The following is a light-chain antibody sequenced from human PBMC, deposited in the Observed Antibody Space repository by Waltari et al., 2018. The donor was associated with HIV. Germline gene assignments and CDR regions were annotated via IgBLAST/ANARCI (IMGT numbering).Light chain of an antibody. J-gene: IGLJ3*02. CDR3: AAWDDSLNGM. Sequence: QPVLTQPPSVSATPGQNVPIPCPGCTSNIGSKIVNWYQQLPGPAPKLLIYSNDQRPSGVPDRFSGSKSGTSASLAISGLQSADEADYYCAAWDDSLNGMFGGGTRLTVL. V-gene: IGLV1-44*01. CDR1: TSNIGSKI. CDR2: SND.